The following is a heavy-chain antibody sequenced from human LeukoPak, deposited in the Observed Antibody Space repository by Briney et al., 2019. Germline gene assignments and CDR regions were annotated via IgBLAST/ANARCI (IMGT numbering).Heavy chain of an antibody. CDR3: AKDRHPFSTSSDY. CDR2: ISASGSGT. V-gene: IGHV3-23*01. J-gene: IGHJ4*02. CDR1: GFTFGNYA. Sequence: GGSLRLSCAASGFTFGNYAMSWVRQAPGKGLEWVSAISASGSGTYYADSVAGRFTVSRDNFKNTLYLQMSSLRAEDTAVYYCAKDRHPFSTSSDYWGQGALVTVSS. D-gene: IGHD6-6*01.